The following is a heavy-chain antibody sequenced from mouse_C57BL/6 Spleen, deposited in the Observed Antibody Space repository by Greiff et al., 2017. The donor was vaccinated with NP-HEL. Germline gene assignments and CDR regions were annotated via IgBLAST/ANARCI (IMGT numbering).Heavy chain of an antibody. CDR1: GYTFTSYW. J-gene: IGHJ2*01. Sequence: QVQLKQPGAELVRPGSSVKLSCKASGYTFTSYWMDWVKQRPGQGLEWIGNIYPSDSETHYNQKFKDKATLTVDKSSSTAYMQLSSLTSEDSAVYYCARRVLGRVYYFDYWGQGTTLTVSS. D-gene: IGHD4-1*01. CDR2: IYPSDSET. V-gene: IGHV1-61*01. CDR3: ARRVLGRVYYFDY.